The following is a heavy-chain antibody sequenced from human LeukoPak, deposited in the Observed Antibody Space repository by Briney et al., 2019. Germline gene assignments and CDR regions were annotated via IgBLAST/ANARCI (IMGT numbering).Heavy chain of an antibody. J-gene: IGHJ4*02. CDR2: INPNSGGT. Sequence: DSVKVSCKASGYTFTGYYMHWVRQVPGQGLEWMGWINPNSGGTKYAQKFQGRVTMTRDTSISTAYMELSSLRIDDTAVYYCARVDYYGSGTGDWGQGTLVTVSS. CDR3: ARVDYYGSGTGD. D-gene: IGHD3-10*01. CDR1: GYTFTGYY. V-gene: IGHV1-2*02.